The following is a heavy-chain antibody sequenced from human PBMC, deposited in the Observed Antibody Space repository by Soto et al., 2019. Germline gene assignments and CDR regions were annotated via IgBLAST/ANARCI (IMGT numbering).Heavy chain of an antibody. V-gene: IGHV1-69*12. CDR2: IVPIVDTS. J-gene: IGHJ4*02. Sequence: QVQLVQSGAEVRQPASSVKVSCKTSGGTFSSYAISWVRQAPGQGLEWMGGIVPIVDTSTYAQKFQGRVTITADESTSTVYMELSSLRSDDTAVYYFVRVVAIPGYPDNCGQGTLVTVSS. CDR1: GGTFSSYA. D-gene: IGHD5-12*01. CDR3: VRVVAIPGYPDN.